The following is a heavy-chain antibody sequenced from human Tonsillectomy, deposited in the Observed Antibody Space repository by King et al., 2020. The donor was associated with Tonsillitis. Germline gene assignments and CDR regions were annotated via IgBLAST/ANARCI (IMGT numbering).Heavy chain of an antibody. D-gene: IGHD1-1*01. CDR2: IYYSGST. V-gene: IGHV4-59*01. CDR1: GGSISSYY. Sequence: QLQESGPGLVKPSETLSLTCTVSGGSISSYYWSWIRQPPGKGLECIGYIYYSGSTNYNPSLKSRVTMSVDTSKSQFSLKLSSVTAADTAVYYCAREISLADAFDIWGQGTMVTVSS. CDR3: AREISLADAFDI. J-gene: IGHJ3*02.